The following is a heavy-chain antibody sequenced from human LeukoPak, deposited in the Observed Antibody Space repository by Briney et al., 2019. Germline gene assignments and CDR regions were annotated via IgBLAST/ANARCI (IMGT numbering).Heavy chain of an antibody. V-gene: IGHV3-21*01. CDR2: ITTISHYI. J-gene: IGHJ5*02. CDR1: GFTLSDYH. D-gene: IGHD3-10*01. Sequence: PGGSLRLSCAASGFTLSDYHMNWVRQAPGKGLEWLSSITTISHYIYYAGAVRGRFTISRDNAKNSLYLQMNSLRVEDTAVYYCARSGGPGTYHQLRYNWFDPWGQGTLVTVSS. CDR3: ARSGGPGTYHQLRYNWFDP.